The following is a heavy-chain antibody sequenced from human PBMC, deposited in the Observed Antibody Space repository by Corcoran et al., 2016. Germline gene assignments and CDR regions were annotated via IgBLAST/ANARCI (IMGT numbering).Heavy chain of an antibody. J-gene: IGHJ4*02. CDR1: DFTFTNAW. Sequence: EVQLVESGGGLVKPGGSLRLSCAVSDFTFTNAWMNWVHQAPGKGLEWVGRIKSKTDGGTADYAAPVKGRFTISRDDSQKTLYLQMNSLEIEDTAVYYCTTDDPPDHWGRGTLVTVSS. V-gene: IGHV3-15*07. CDR2: IKSKTDGGTA. CDR3: TTDDPPDH.